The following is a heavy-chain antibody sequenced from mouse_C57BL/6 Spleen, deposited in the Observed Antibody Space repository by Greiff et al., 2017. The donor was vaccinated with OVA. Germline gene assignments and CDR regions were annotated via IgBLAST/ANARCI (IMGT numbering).Heavy chain of an antibody. CDR2: IDPENGDT. J-gene: IGHJ3*01. CDR3: TRDSSFAY. V-gene: IGHV14-4*01. CDR1: GFNIKDDY. D-gene: IGHD3-2*01. Sequence: DVKLQESGAELVRPGASVKLSCTASGFNIKDDYMHWVKQRPEQGLEWIGWIDPENGDTEYASKFQGKATITADTSSNTAYLQLSSLTSEDTAVYYCTRDSSFAYWGQGTLVTVSA.